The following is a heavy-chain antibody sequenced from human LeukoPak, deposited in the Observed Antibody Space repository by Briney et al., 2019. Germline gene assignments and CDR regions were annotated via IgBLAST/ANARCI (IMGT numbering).Heavy chain of an antibody. CDR2: IIPNLGIA. J-gene: IGHJ5*02. V-gene: IGHV1-69*04. D-gene: IGHD2-15*01. CDR3: ARDRSSIYCSGGSCYYNWFDP. CDR1: GGTFSSYA. Sequence: SVKVSCKASGGTFSSYAISWVRQAPGQGLEWMGRIIPNLGIANYAQKFQGRVTITADKSTSTAYMELSSLRSEDTAVYYCARDRSSIYCSGGSCYYNWFDPWGQGTLVTVSS.